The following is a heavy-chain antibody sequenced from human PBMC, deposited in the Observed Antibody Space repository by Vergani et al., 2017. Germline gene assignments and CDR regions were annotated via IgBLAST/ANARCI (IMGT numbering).Heavy chain of an antibody. CDR1: GGSISSYY. J-gene: IGHJ6*02. CDR3: ARDGYYYGMDV. V-gene: IGHV4-59*01. Sequence: QVQLQESGPGLVKPSETLSLTCTVSGGSISSYYWSWIRQPPGKGLEWIGYIYYSGSTNYNPPLKSRVTISVDTSKNQFSLKLSSVTAADTAVYYCARDGYYYGMDVWGQGTTVTVSS. CDR2: IYYSGST.